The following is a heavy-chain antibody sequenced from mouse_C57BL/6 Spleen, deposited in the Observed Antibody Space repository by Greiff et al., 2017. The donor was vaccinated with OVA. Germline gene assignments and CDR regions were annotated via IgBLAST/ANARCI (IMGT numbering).Heavy chain of an antibody. CDR3: ARENYYGSRRYAMDY. CDR1: GFNIKNTY. V-gene: IGHV14-3*01. CDR2: IDPANGNT. J-gene: IGHJ4*01. D-gene: IGHD1-1*01. Sequence: VQLQQSVAELVRPGASVKLSCTASGFNIKNTYMHWVKQRPEQGLEWIGRIDPANGNTKYAPKFQGKATITVATSSNTAYLQLSSLTSDDTAIYYCARENYYGSRRYAMDYWGQGTSVTVSS.